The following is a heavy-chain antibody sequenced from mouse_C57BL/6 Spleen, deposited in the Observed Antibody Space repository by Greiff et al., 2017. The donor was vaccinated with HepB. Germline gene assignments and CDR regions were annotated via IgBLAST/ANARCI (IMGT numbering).Heavy chain of an antibody. V-gene: IGHV5-6*01. CDR1: GFTFSSYG. CDR2: ISSGGSYT. Sequence: VQGVESGGDLVKPGGSLKLSCAASGFTFSSYGMSWVRQTPDKRLEWVATISSGGSYTYYPDSVKGRFTISRDNAKNTLYLQMSSLKSEDTAMYYCARQGTTVVASPDVWGTGTTVTVSS. D-gene: IGHD1-1*01. J-gene: IGHJ1*03. CDR3: ARQGTTVVASPDV.